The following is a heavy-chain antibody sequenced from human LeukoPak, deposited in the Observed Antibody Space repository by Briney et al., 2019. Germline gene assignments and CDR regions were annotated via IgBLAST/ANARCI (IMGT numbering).Heavy chain of an antibody. CDR1: GFTFSSYA. CDR3: ARVKGSGSYYMRLYHYYGMDV. Sequence: GRSLRLSCAASGFTFSSYAMHWVRQAPGKGLEWVAVISYDGSNKYYADSVKGRFTISRDNSKNTLYLQMNSLRAEDTAVYYCARVKGSGSYYMRLYHYYGMDVWGQGTTVTVSS. D-gene: IGHD1-26*01. J-gene: IGHJ6*02. V-gene: IGHV3-30-3*01. CDR2: ISYDGSNK.